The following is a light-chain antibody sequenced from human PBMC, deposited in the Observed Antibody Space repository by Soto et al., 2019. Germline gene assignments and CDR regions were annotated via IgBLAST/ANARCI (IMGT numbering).Light chain of an antibody. J-gene: IGKJ3*01. V-gene: IGKV1-27*01. CDR1: QGISNY. Sequence: DIQMTQSPSSLSASVGDRVTITCRASQGISNYLAWYQQKPGKVPKLLIYAASTLQSGVPSRFSGSGSGTDFTLTISSLQPEDVATYYCQKYNSALSVIFTFGPGTKVDIK. CDR3: QKYNSALSVIFT. CDR2: AAS.